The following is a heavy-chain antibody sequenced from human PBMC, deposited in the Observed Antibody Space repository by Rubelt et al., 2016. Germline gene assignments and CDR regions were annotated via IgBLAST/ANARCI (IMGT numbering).Heavy chain of an antibody. V-gene: IGHV3-23*01. CDR1: GFTFSSYA. J-gene: IGHJ6*03. CDR3: TRGGAYASDRAPWDYSYYYMAV. Sequence: EVQLMASGGGLVQPGGSLRLSCSASGFTFSSYAMSWVRQAPGKGLEWVSAISGSGGSTYYADSVKGRFTISRGNSKNTLYLQMDSLRVDDTAVYYCTRGGAYASDRAPWDYSYYYMAVWGKGTTVTVSS. CDR2: ISGSGGST. D-gene: IGHD2-2*01.